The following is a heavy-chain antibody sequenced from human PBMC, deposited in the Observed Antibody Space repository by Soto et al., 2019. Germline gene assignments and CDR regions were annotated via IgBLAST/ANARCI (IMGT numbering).Heavy chain of an antibody. CDR1: GFTFDDYA. CDR2: ISWNSGSM. CDR3: AKARGRGWLDAFDI. J-gene: IGHJ3*02. D-gene: IGHD6-19*01. Sequence: EVQLVESGGGLVQPGRSLRLSCAVSGFTFDDYAMHWVRQAPGQGLEWVSGISWNSGSMAYADSVKGRFTISRDNAKNSLYLQMNSLRAEDTALYYCAKARGRGWLDAFDIWGQGTMVTVSS. V-gene: IGHV3-9*01.